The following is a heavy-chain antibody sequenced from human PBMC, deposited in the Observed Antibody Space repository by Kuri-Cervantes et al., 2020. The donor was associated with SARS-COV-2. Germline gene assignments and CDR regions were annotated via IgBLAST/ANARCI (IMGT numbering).Heavy chain of an antibody. V-gene: IGHV4-59*01. CDR1: GGSISSYY. D-gene: IGHD3-22*01. CDR3: ARVYYDSSGYYEVRYFDY. CDR2: IYYSGST. J-gene: IGHJ4*02. Sequence: GSLRLSCTVSGGSISSYYWSWIRRPPGKGLELIGYIYYSGSTNYNPSLKSRVTISVDTSKNQFSLKLSSVTAADTAVYYCARVYYDSSGYYEVRYFDYWGQGTLVTVSS.